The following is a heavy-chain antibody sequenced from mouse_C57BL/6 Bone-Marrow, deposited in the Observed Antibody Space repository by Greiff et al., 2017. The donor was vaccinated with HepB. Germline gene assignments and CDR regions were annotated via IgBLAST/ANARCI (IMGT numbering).Heavy chain of an antibody. CDR1: GFTFSSYG. D-gene: IGHD2-10*01. CDR2: ISSGGSYT. J-gene: IGHJ2*01. CDR3: ARRAYYGNYNFDY. V-gene: IGHV5-6*02. Sequence: EVNVVESGGDLVKPGGSLKLSCAASGFTFSSYGMSWVRQTPDKRLEWVATISSGGSYTYYPDSVKGRFTISRDNAKNTLYLQMSSLKSEDTAMYYCARRAYYGNYNFDYWGQGTTLTVSS.